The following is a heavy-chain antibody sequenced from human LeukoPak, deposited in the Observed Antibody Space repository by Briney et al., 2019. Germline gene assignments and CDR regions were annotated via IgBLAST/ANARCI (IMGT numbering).Heavy chain of an antibody. Sequence: SETLSLTCAVSDGSISSSSYYWGWIRQPPGKGLEWIGSIKYRGNTYYNPSVRSRVTMSVDTSKNQFSLKLSSVTAADTAVYYCARQREGSGSRWDWFDPWGQGTLVTVSS. CDR2: IKYRGNT. V-gene: IGHV4-39*01. CDR1: DGSISSSSYY. J-gene: IGHJ5*02. CDR3: ARQREGSGSRWDWFDP. D-gene: IGHD3-10*01.